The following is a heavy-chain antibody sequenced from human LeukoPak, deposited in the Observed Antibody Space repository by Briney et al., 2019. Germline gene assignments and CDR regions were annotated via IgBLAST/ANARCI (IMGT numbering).Heavy chain of an antibody. CDR3: AKENEDIVVVPAGNGGFDY. V-gene: IGHV3-23*01. D-gene: IGHD2-2*01. Sequence: GGSLRLSCAASGFTFSSYAMSWVRQAPGKGLEWVSAISGSGGSTYYADSVKGRFTISRDNSKNTLYLQMNSLRAEDTAVYYCAKENEDIVVVPAGNGGFDYWGQGTLVTVSS. CDR2: ISGSGGST. J-gene: IGHJ4*02. CDR1: GFTFSSYA.